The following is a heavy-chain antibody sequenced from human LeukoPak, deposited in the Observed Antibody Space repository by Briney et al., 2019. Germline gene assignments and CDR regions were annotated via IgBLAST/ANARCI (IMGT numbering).Heavy chain of an antibody. CDR1: GFTFSSYS. CDR2: ISTSGGST. V-gene: IGHV3-23*01. Sequence: GGSLRLSCAASGFTFSSYSMNWVRQAPGKGLEWVSGISTSGGSTYYADSVKGRFTISRDNSKNTLYLQMNSLRAEDTALYYCAKEGKTRNWNYYQAKAVYWGQGTLVTVSS. CDR3: AKEGKTRNWNYYQAKAVY. J-gene: IGHJ4*02. D-gene: IGHD1-7*01.